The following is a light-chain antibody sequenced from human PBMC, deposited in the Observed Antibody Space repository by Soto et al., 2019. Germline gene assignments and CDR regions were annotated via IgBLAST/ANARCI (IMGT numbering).Light chain of an antibody. Sequence: TPPPSTLAACIQDRITNPSLSSKRINKWLAWHQQKPGRDPKLLIYDGSSLQGGVTPGLCGSRCGTEVTITISSLQDDDFATYYCQQHNSYSPLTFGGGTKVDIK. CDR1: KRINKW. CDR3: QQHNSYSPLT. J-gene: IGKJ4*01. V-gene: IGKV1-5*01. CDR2: DGS.